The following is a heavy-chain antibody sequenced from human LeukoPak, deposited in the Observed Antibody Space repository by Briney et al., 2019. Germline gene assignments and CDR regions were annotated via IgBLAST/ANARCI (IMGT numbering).Heavy chain of an antibody. D-gene: IGHD2-21*01. CDR1: GGTFSSYA. Sequence: ASVKVSCKASGGTFSSYAISWVRQAPGQGLEWMGWINPKSGGTNYAQKFQGRVTMTRDTSISTAYMELSRLRSDDTAVYYCARGGTPSYYYYMDVWGKGTTVTVSS. J-gene: IGHJ6*03. CDR2: INPKSGGT. V-gene: IGHV1-2*02. CDR3: ARGGTPSYYYYMDV.